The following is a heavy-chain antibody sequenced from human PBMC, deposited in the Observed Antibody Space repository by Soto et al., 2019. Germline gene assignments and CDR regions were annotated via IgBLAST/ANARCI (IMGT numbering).Heavy chain of an antibody. Sequence: ASVKVSCKASGYTFTGYYMHWVRQPPGQGLEWMGWINPNSGGTNYAQKFQGRVTMTRDTSISTAYMELSRLRSDDTAVYYCATPGYSNKQVPFDYWGQGTLVTVSS. CDR3: ATPGYSNKQVPFDY. J-gene: IGHJ4*02. CDR1: GYTFTGYY. CDR2: INPNSGGT. D-gene: IGHD6-13*01. V-gene: IGHV1-2*02.